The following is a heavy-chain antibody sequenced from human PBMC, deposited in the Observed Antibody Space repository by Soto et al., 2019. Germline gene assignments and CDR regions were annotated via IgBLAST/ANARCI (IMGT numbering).Heavy chain of an antibody. CDR3: VNDGTNPLQDSFDP. CDR1: GASISGFY. V-gene: IGHV4-4*07. D-gene: IGHD1-7*01. CDR2: IYATGST. J-gene: IGHJ5*02. Sequence: SETLSLTCTVSGASISGFYCSWIRKSAWKGLEWIGRIYATGSTDYNPSLKSRGMTSVDTSKKQFSLKLRSVTAADPAVYYCVNDGTNPLQDSFDPSGQGTAVTLSS.